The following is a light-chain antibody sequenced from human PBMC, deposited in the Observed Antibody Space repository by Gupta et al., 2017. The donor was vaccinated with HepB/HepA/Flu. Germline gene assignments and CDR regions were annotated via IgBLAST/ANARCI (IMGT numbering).Light chain of an antibody. CDR2: GVT. CDR3: CSYADSPYV. CDR1: GSDVGRFNF. Sequence: QSALTQPRSVSGAPGQSVTISCTGTGSDVGRFNFVSWYQQHPGKAPKLMIYGVTERPSGVPDRFSGSKSGNTASLTISGLQAEDEAHYYCCSYADSPYVFGTGTKVTVL. J-gene: IGLJ1*01. V-gene: IGLV2-11*01.